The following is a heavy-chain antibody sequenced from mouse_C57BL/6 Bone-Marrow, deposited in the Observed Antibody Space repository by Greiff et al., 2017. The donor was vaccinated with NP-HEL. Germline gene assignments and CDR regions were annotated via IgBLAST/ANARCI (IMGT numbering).Heavy chain of an antibody. V-gene: IGHV1-81*01. D-gene: IGHD1-1*01. CDR3: ARDDLYYYSSSYGY. CDR2: IYPSSGNT. CDR1: GYTFTSYC. J-gene: IGHJ2*01. Sequence: VKLMESGAELARPGASVKLSCKASGYTFTSYCLSWVKQRTGPGLAWMGEIYPSSGNTYYNEKFKGKATLTADKSSSTAYMELRSLTSEDSAVYFCARDDLYYYSSSYGYWGQGTTLTVSS.